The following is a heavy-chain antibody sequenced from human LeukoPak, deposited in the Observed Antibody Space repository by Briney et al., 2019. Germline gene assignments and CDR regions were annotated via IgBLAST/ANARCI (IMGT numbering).Heavy chain of an antibody. Sequence: ASVKVSCKASGYTFYSYGISWVRQAPGQGLEWMGWINVYNGNTNYAQKFQDRVTTTTDTSTGTAYMELSSLRSEDTAVYYCARVIGYGDHGFDYWGQGTLVTVSS. D-gene: IGHD4-17*01. V-gene: IGHV1-18*01. CDR2: INVYNGNT. J-gene: IGHJ4*02. CDR3: ARVIGYGDHGFDY. CDR1: GYTFYSYG.